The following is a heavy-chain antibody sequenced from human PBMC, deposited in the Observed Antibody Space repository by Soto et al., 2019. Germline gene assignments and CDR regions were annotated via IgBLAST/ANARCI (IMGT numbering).Heavy chain of an antibody. CDR3: AWSSSTAHYGGLDV. D-gene: IGHD6-6*01. V-gene: IGHV4-30-4*01. CDR2: VYSTGST. J-gene: IGHJ6*02. Sequence: QVQLQESGPGLVQPSQTLSLTCSVSGGSFDSGDYYWHWIRQPPGKFLEYIGYVYSTGSTYYNPSLKSRFTISLDTSENQFSLKLNSVTAADTAVYFWAWSSSTAHYGGLDVWGQGTTVTVSS. CDR1: GGSFDSGDYY.